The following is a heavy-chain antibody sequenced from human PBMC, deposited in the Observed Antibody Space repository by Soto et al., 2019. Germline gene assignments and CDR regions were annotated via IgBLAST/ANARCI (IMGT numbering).Heavy chain of an antibody. D-gene: IGHD3-22*01. CDR1: GYTLTSYG. J-gene: IGHJ4*02. CDR3: ARDLFYYDSSGYYYDY. CDR2: ISAYNGNT. Sequence: ASVKVSCKASGYTLTSYGISWVRQAPGQGLEWMGWISAYNGNTNYAQKLQGRVTMTTDTSTSTAYMELRSLRSDDTAVYYCARDLFYYDSSGYYYDYWGQGTLVTVSS. V-gene: IGHV1-18*01.